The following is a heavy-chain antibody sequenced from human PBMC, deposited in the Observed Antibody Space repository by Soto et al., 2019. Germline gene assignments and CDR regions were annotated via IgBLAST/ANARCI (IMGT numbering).Heavy chain of an antibody. Sequence: PSETLSLTCTVSGGSISSSSYYWGWLRQPPGKGLEWIGSIYYSGSTYYNPSLKSRVTISVDTSKNQFSLKLSSVTAADTAVYCCARQLMITFGGVTAPFDYWGQGTLVTVSS. D-gene: IGHD3-16*01. CDR3: ARQLMITFGGVTAPFDY. J-gene: IGHJ4*02. CDR1: GGSISSSSYY. CDR2: IYYSGST. V-gene: IGHV4-39*01.